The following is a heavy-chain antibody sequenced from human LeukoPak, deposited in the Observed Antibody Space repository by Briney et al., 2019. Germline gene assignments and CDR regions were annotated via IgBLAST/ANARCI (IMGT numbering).Heavy chain of an antibody. V-gene: IGHV3-23*01. CDR3: AKAIYSSSRMDV. CDR1: GFTFSSYA. Sequence: PGGSLRLTCAASGFTFSSYAMSWVRQAPGKGLEWVSAISGSGGSTYYADSVKGRFTISRDNSKNTLYLQMNSLRAEDTAVYYCAKAIYSSSRMDVWGQGTTVTVSS. D-gene: IGHD6-13*01. CDR2: ISGSGGST. J-gene: IGHJ6*02.